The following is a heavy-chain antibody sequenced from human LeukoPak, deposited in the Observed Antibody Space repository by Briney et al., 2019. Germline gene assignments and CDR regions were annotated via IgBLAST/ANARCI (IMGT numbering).Heavy chain of an antibody. CDR3: AKAGYDFWSGYWSRFDY. D-gene: IGHD3-3*01. CDR2: ISGSGGST. V-gene: IGHV3-23*01. Sequence: AGGSLRLSCAASGFTFSSYAMSWVRQAPGKGLEWVSAISGSGGSTYYADSVKGRFTISRDNYKNTLYLQMNSLRAEDTAVYYCAKAGYDFWSGYWSRFDYWGQGTLVTVSS. J-gene: IGHJ4*02. CDR1: GFTFSSYA.